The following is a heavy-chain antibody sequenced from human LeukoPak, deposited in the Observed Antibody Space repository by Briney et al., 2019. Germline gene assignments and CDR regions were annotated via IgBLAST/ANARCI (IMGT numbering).Heavy chain of an antibody. CDR3: ARDWPNGVFDY. CDR2: INPNSCGT. D-gene: IGHD2-8*01. CDR1: GYTFTVYY. V-gene: IGHV1-2*02. Sequence: ASVKLSCKASGYTFTVYYMHWVRQAPGQGLEGMGGINPNSCGTNYTQKFQGRVTMTRDTSISTAYMELSRLRSDDTAVYYCARDWPNGVFDYWGQGTLVTVSS. J-gene: IGHJ4*02.